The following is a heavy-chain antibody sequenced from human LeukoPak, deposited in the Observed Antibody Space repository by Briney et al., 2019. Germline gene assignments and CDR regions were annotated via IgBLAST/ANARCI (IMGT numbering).Heavy chain of an antibody. CDR3: ARDLGCSSTSCRINYYYYYMDV. V-gene: IGHV3-48*01. CDR1: GFIFSSYS. CDR2: ISSSSSTI. J-gene: IGHJ6*03. D-gene: IGHD2-2*01. Sequence: PGGSLRLSCAASGFIFSSYSMNWVRQAPGKGLEWVSYISSSSSTIYYADSVKGRFTISRDNAKNSLYLQMNSLRAEDTAVYYCARDLGCSSTSCRINYYYYYMDVWGKGTTVTVSS.